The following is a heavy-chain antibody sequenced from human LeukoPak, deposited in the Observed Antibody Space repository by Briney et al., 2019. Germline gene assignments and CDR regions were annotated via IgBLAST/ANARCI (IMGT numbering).Heavy chain of an antibody. CDR3: AKDPLGYCSSTSCYSSSGVPDY. D-gene: IGHD2-2*02. J-gene: IGHJ4*02. Sequence: GGSLRLSCAASGFTFSSYAMSWVRQAPGKGLEWVSAISGSGGSTYYADSVKGRFTISRDNSKNTLYLQMNSLRAEDTAVYYCAKDPLGYCSSTSCYSSSGVPDYWGQGTLVTVSS. CDR2: ISGSGGST. V-gene: IGHV3-23*01. CDR1: GFTFSSYA.